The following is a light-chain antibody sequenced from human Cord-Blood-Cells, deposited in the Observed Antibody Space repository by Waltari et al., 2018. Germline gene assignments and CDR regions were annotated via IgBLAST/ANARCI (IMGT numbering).Light chain of an antibody. CDR2: DAS. J-gene: IGKJ2*01. CDR3: QQRSNWPPYT. Sequence: EIVLTQSPATLSLSPGERATLSCRASQSVSSYLAWYQQKPGQAPRLLIYDASNRATGIPVGFSSSGSGTDFTLTISSLEPEDFAVYYCQQRSNWPPYTFGQGTKLEIK. CDR1: QSVSSY. V-gene: IGKV3-11*01.